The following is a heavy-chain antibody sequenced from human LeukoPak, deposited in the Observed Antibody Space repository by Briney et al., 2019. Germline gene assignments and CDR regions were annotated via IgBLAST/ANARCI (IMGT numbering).Heavy chain of an antibody. V-gene: IGHV4-59*01. CDR3: ARSGRDAFDI. Sequence: SETLSLTCTVSGGSLSNYYWSWIRQPPGKGLEWIGYIYYSGSTTYNPSLKSRATISVDTSKNQFSLKLSSVTAADTAVYYCARSGRDAFDIWGQGTMVTVSS. D-gene: IGHD1-26*01. CDR2: IYYSGST. CDR1: GGSLSNYY. J-gene: IGHJ3*02.